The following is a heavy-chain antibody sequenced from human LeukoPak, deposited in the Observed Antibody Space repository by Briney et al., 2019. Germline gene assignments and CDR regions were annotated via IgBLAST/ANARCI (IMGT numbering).Heavy chain of an antibody. CDR3: ARYDCSGGSCYEDY. J-gene: IGHJ4*02. Sequence: SETLSLTCAVYGGSFSGYYWSWIRQPPGKGLEWIGEINHSGSTNYNPSLKSRVTISVDTSKNQFSLKLSSVTAADTAVYYCARYDCSGGSCYEDYWGQGTLVTVSS. D-gene: IGHD2-15*01. CDR1: GGSFSGYY. CDR2: INHSGST. V-gene: IGHV4-34*01.